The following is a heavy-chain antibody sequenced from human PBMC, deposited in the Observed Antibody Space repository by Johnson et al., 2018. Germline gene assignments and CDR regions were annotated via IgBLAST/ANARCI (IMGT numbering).Heavy chain of an antibody. V-gene: IGHV3-33*06. D-gene: IGHD6-25*01. CDR1: GFTFSSYG. CDR2: IWYDGTNK. CDR3: AKDRVSRLLDDAFDI. Sequence: QVQLVQSGGGVVQPGRSLRLSCAASGFTFSSYGMHWVRQAPGKGLEWVAVIWYDGTNKYYADSVKGRFPISRDNSKNTLYLQMNSLRAEDTAVDNCAKDRVSRLLDDAFDIWGQGTVVTVSS. J-gene: IGHJ3*02.